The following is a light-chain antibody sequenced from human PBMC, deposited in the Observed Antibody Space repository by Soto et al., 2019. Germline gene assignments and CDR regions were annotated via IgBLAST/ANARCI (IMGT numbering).Light chain of an antibody. V-gene: IGKV3-11*01. J-gene: IGKJ5*01. CDR2: DAS. CDR1: QSVSSNY. Sequence: EIVLTQSPGTLSLSPGERATLSCVASQSVSSNYLAWYQQKPGQAPRLLIYDASNRATGIPARFSGSGSGTDFTLTISSLEPEDFAVYYCQQRSNWPPTITFGQGTRLE. CDR3: QQRSNWPPTIT.